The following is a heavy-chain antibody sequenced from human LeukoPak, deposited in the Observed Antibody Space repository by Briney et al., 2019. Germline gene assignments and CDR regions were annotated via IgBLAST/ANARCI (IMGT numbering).Heavy chain of an antibody. J-gene: IGHJ6*03. V-gene: IGHV4-59*01. D-gene: IGHD3-3*01. Sequence: PSETLSLTCAVSGGSISSYYWSWIRQPPGKGLEWIGYIYYSGSTNYNPSLKSRVTISVDTSKNQFSLKLSSVTAADTAVYYCARVFYDFWSGYYYYYMDVWGKGTTDTVSS. CDR1: GGSISSYY. CDR3: ARVFYDFWSGYYYYYMDV. CDR2: IYYSGST.